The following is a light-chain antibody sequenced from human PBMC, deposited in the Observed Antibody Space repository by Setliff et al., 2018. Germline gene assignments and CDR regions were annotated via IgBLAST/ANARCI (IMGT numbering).Light chain of an antibody. V-gene: IGLV2-14*01. CDR2: EVF. CDR3: LSYTSKTTHAL. CDR1: SSDVGGYDY. J-gene: IGLJ2*01. Sequence: QSALTQPAAVSGSPGQSITISCTGTSSDVGGYDYVSWYQQHPDKAPKLVIYEVFKRSSGLSDRFSGSKSGNTASLTISGLQAEDEADYYCLSYTSKTTHALFGGGTKVTV.